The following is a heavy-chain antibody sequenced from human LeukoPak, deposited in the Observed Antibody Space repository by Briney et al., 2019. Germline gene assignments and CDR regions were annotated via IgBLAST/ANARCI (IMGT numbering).Heavy chain of an antibody. CDR1: GGSISSSSYY. CDR2: IYYSGDT. CDR3: ARHTWAVTQNWYFDL. D-gene: IGHD4-17*01. V-gene: IGHV4-39*01. Sequence: PSETLSLTCTVSGGSISSSSYYWGWIGQPPGKGLEWIGCIYYSGDTYYNPSLKSRVTISVDTSKNQFSLKLSSVTAADTAVYYCARHTWAVTQNWYFDLWGRGTLVTVSS. J-gene: IGHJ2*01.